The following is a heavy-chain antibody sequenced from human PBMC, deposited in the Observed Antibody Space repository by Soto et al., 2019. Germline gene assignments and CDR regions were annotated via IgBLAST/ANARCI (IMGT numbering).Heavy chain of an antibody. CDR1: GFTLSDYF. D-gene: IGHD5-12*01. Sequence: QVQLAESGGGLVKPGGSLRLSCAASGFTLSDYFMSWIRQAPGKGLEWVSYISSSGNTIYYADSVKGRFTVSRDNAKNSLYLQMNSLRAEDTAVYYCARVSGYYVVDDLPYWGQGALVTVSS. J-gene: IGHJ4*02. CDR3: ARVSGYYVVDDLPY. CDR2: ISSSGNTI. V-gene: IGHV3-11*01.